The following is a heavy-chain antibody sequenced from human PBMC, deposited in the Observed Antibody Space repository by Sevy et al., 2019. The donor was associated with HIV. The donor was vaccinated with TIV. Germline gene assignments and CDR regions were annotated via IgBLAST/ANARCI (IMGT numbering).Heavy chain of an antibody. CDR3: ATILPAGVPAEYFQH. J-gene: IGHJ1*01. Sequence: GGSLRLSCAASGLTFTSYWMTWVRQAPGKGLEWVANINQGGSQEYYVDSVKGRFTISRDNAKNSLYLQINSLRAEDTAVYYCATILPAGVPAEYFQHWGQGTLVTVSS. V-gene: IGHV3-7*01. CDR1: GLTFTSYW. CDR2: INQGGSQE. D-gene: IGHD2-2*01.